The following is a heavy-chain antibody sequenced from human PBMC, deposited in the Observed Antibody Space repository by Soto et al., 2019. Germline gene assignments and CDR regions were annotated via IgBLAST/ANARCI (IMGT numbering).Heavy chain of an antibody. D-gene: IGHD3-10*01. J-gene: IGHJ5*02. CDR1: GGSFSGYY. Sequence: QVQLQQWGAGLLKPSETLSLTCAVYGGSFSGYYWSWIRQPPGKGLEWIGEINHSGSTNYNPSLKSRVTISVDTSKNQFSLKLSSVTAADTAVYYCARGGVRVRAYNWFDPWGQGTLVTVSS. V-gene: IGHV4-34*01. CDR3: ARGGVRVRAYNWFDP. CDR2: INHSGST.